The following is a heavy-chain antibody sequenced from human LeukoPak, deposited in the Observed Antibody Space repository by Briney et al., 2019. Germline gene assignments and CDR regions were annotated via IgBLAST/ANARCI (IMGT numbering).Heavy chain of an antibody. CDR1: GYTFTSYG. Sequence: GASVKVSCKASGYTFTSYGISWVRQAPGQGLEWMGWISAYNGNTNYAQKLQGRVTMTTDTSTSTAYMELRSLRSDDTAVYYCARDHCSVGSCYSASDYWGQGTLVTVSS. V-gene: IGHV1-18*01. CDR2: ISAYNGNT. D-gene: IGHD2-15*01. CDR3: ARDHCSVGSCYSASDY. J-gene: IGHJ4*02.